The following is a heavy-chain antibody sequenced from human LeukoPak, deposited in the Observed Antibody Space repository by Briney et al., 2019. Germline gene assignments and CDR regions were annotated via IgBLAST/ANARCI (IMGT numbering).Heavy chain of an antibody. CDR1: GFTFSSYG. V-gene: IGHV3-30*02. CDR2: IRYDGSNK. CDR3: ASDTAQTDRYYYYYYMDV. D-gene: IGHD5-18*01. Sequence: GGSLRPSCAASGFTFSSYGMHWVRQAPGKGLESVALIRYDGSNKYYPDSVKGRFTISRDNSKNTLYLQMNSLRAEDTAVYYCASDTAQTDRYYYYYYMDVWGKGTTVTVSS. J-gene: IGHJ6*03.